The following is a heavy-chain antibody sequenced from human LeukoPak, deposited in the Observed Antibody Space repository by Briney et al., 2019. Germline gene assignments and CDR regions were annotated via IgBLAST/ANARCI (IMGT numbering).Heavy chain of an antibody. CDR1: GFTFSSSA. CDR2: ISGSDSST. J-gene: IGHJ4*02. V-gene: IGHV3-23*01. Sequence: PGGSLRLSCAASGFTFSSSAMSWVRQAPGKGLEWVSTISGSDSSTHYADSVKGRFTISRDNAKNTLYLQMNSLRAEDTAVYYCARARVVVAAVVYWGQGTLVTASS. D-gene: IGHD2-15*01. CDR3: ARARVVVAAVVY.